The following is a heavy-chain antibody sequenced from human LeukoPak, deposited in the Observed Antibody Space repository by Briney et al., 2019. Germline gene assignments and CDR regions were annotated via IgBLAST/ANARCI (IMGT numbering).Heavy chain of an antibody. CDR3: ARPLPDTYYYYGMDV. Sequence: AETLSLTCAVYGGSFSGYYWSWIRQPPGKGLEWIGEINHSGSTNYNPSLKSRVTISVDTSKNQSSLKLSSVTAADTAVYYCARPLPDTYYYYGMDVWGQGTTVTVSS. V-gene: IGHV4-34*01. D-gene: IGHD5-18*01. J-gene: IGHJ6*02. CDR1: GGSFSGYY. CDR2: INHSGST.